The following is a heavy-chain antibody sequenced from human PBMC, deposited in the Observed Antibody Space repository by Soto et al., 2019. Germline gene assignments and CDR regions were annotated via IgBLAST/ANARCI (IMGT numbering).Heavy chain of an antibody. Sequence: GVSLRLSCAASAFTFNTYGVSWVRQAPGKGLEWVSTVTITGGSAYYADSVQGRFSISRDRSNYTVSLLLSSLRVEDTAIYYCAKQSSPEGWLEPWGQGNLVNVS. CDR3: AKQSSPEGWLEP. CDR2: VTITGGSA. CDR1: AFTFNTYG. V-gene: IGHV3-23*01. D-gene: IGHD6-19*01. J-gene: IGHJ5*02.